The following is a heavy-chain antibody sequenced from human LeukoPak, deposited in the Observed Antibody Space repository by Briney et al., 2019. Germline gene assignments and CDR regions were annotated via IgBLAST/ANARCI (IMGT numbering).Heavy chain of an antibody. CDR1: GFPFSSYA. CDR3: ARDALVPGGFDL. CDR2: ISDSGGST. Sequence: GGSLRLSCSASGFPFSSYAMHWVRQAPGKGLEYVSAISDSGGSTYYADSVKGRFSISRDNSKNIVSLQMNSLRAEDTAVYYCARDALVPGGFDLWGQGTMVTVSS. J-gene: IGHJ3*01. D-gene: IGHD6-13*01. V-gene: IGHV3-64*04.